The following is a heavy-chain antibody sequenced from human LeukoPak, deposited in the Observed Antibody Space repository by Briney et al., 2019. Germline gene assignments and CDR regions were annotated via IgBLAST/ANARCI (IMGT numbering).Heavy chain of an antibody. V-gene: IGHV1-69*06. CDR2: IIPISDTA. J-gene: IGHJ3*02. CDR1: GGTFSSYA. CDR3: ASSSSATGDTFDI. Sequence: SVKVSCKASGGTFSSYAITWVRQAPGQGLEWMGGIIPISDTANYAQRFQGRVTITADKSTNAAYMDLSSLTSDDTAVYYCASSSSATGDTFDIWGQGTMVTVSS. D-gene: IGHD1-1*01.